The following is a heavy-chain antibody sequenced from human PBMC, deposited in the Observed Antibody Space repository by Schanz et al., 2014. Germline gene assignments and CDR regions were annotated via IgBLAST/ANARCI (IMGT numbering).Heavy chain of an antibody. D-gene: IGHD6-13*01. V-gene: IGHV3-30*18. J-gene: IGHJ4*02. CDR3: AKEKEEAAADGSVFDY. Sequence: QVQLVESGGGVVQPGRSLRLSCAASGITLSGYGLHWVRQAPGKGLEWVGFISFGGRNTGYAHSVKGRFTISRDNSKNTVNLQMNSLRAEDTAVYYCAKEKEEAAADGSVFDYWGQGTLVTVSS. CDR2: ISFGGRNT. CDR1: GITLSGYG.